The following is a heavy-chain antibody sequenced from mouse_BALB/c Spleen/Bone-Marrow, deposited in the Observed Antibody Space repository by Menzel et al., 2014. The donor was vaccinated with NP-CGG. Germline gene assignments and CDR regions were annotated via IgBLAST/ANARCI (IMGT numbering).Heavy chain of an antibody. J-gene: IGHJ4*01. V-gene: IGHV1-5*01. CDR1: GYTFTSYW. Sequence: VQLQQSGTVLARPGASVKMSCKASGYTFTSYWMHWVKQRPGQGLEWIGAIYPRNSDTSYNQKFKGKAKLTAVTSTSTAYMELSSLTNEDSAVYYCTGYVRRYYYAMDYWGQGTSVTVSS. CDR3: TGYVRRYYYAMDY. D-gene: IGHD2-14*01. CDR2: IYPRNSDT.